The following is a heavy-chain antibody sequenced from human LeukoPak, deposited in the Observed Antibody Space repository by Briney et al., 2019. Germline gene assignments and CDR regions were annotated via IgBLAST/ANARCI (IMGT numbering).Heavy chain of an antibody. CDR3: ARDGDGRSTSPFDY. J-gene: IGHJ4*02. CDR1: GFTFSRYW. D-gene: IGHD2-2*01. V-gene: IGHV3-7*01. Sequence: GGSLTLSCADSGFTFSRYWMSWVREAPGKGVGWGANIKQDGSEKYYVDSVKGRFTISRDNAKKSLYLQMNSLRAEDTAVYYCARDGDGRSTSPFDYWGQGTLVTVSS. CDR2: IKQDGSEK.